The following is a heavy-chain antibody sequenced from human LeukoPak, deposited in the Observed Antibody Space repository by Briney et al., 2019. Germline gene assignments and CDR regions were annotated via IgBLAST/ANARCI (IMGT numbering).Heavy chain of an antibody. CDR2: ITGSGANT. CDR3: AKLAAAGGGY. D-gene: IGHD6-13*01. CDR1: GFTFSGYI. V-gene: IGHV3-23*01. Sequence: PGGSLRLSCAASGFTFSGYIMTWVRQAPGKGLERVSSITGSGANTYYADSVKGRFTISRDNSKNTLYLQMNSLRAEDTAVYYCAKLAAAGGGYWGQGTLVTVSS. J-gene: IGHJ4*02.